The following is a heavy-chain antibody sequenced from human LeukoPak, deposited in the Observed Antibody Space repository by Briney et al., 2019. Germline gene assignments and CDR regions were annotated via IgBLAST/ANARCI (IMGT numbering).Heavy chain of an antibody. D-gene: IGHD5-12*01. CDR2: MDHSGST. CDR1: GGSISSHC. CDR3: ARDGYSGYDYGLRVFDP. J-gene: IGHJ5*02. V-gene: IGHV4-59*11. Sequence: SETLSLTCTVSGGSISSHCWTWLRQPPGKGLEWIGYMDHSGSTNYNPSLKSRVTTSVDTSKNQFSLKLSSVTAADTAVYYCARDGYSGYDYGLRVFDPWGQGTLVTVSS.